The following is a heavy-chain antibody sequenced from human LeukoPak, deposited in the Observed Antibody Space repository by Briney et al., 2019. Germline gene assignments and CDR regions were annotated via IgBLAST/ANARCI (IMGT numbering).Heavy chain of an antibody. CDR3: ARAVDYYYYGMDV. D-gene: IGHD6-19*01. CDR1: GGSISSYY. Sequence: SETLSLTCTVSGGSISSYYWSWIRQPPGKGLEWIGYIYYSGSTNYNPSLKSRVTISVDTSKSQFSLKLSSVTAADTAVYYCARAVDYYYYGMDVWGQGTTVTVSS. J-gene: IGHJ6*02. V-gene: IGHV4-59*01. CDR2: IYYSGST.